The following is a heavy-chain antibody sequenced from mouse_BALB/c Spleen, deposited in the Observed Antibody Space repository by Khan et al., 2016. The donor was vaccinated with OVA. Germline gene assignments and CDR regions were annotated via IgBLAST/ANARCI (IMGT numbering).Heavy chain of an antibody. CDR1: GYSITSDYA. CDR2: ISYSGRT. J-gene: IGHJ2*01. D-gene: IGHD1-1*01. CDR3: ARSVTITTVVATDFDY. Sequence: EVQLQESGPGLVKPSQSLSLTCTVTGYSITSDYAWNWIRQFPGNKLEWMGYISYSGRTSYNPSLKSRISITRDPSKNQFFLQLNSVTTEDTATSYCARSVTITTVVATDFDYWGQGTTLTVSS. V-gene: IGHV3-2*02.